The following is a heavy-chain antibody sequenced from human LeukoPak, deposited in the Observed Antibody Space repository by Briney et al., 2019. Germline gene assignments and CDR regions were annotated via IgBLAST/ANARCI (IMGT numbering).Heavy chain of an antibody. CDR3: ASLFGYNLVYS. J-gene: IGHJ4*02. CDR1: GFTFSSYW. D-gene: IGHD5-18*01. CDR2: IKQDGSEK. V-gene: IGHV3-7*01. Sequence: RGSLRLSCTASGFTFSSYWMSWVRQAPGKGLGWVTNIKQDGSEKYYVDSVKGRFTVSRDNAKTSLYLKMNSLRAEDTAVYYCASLFGYNLVYSWGQGTLVTVSS.